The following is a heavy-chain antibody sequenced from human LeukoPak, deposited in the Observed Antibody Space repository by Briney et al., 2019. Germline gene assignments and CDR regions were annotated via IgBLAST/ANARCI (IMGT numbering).Heavy chain of an antibody. Sequence: GGSLRLSCAAAGFDFNSHSMNWVRQAPGKGLEWISHIDSGGRLTYYADSVRGRFSISRDIAKNSVFLQMNNLRVEDSAVYYCARVSGTTFGDAFDIWGQGTMVTVSS. CDR1: GFDFNSHS. CDR2: IDSGGRLT. J-gene: IGHJ3*02. V-gene: IGHV3-48*01. D-gene: IGHD1-7*01. CDR3: ARVSGTTFGDAFDI.